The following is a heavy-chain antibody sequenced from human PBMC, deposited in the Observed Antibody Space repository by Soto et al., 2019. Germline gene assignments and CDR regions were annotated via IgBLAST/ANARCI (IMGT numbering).Heavy chain of an antibody. CDR2: ITGGVT. V-gene: IGHV3-48*01. Sequence: EVQLVESGGGLVQPGGSLRLSCEASGFTFSSYSMNWVRQAPGKGLEWVSFITGGVTKYADSVKGRFTISRDNAKNSLYLQMNRLRVEDTAVYFFLRDHLWAFGHWGQGALVTVSS. D-gene: IGHD2-21*01. CDR1: GFTFSSYS. J-gene: IGHJ4*02. CDR3: LRDHLWAFGH.